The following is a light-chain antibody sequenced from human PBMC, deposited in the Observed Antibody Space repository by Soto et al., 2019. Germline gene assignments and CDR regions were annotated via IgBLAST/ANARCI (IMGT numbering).Light chain of an antibody. CDR3: TSYTPSSTYV. V-gene: IGLV2-14*03. CDR1: SSDVGNYDY. CDR2: AVS. Sequence: QSVLTQPASVSGSHGQSITISCTGTSSDVGNYDYVSWYQQYPGKAPKLMIYAVSRRPSGVSNRFSGSKSGNTASLTISGLQAEDEADYYCTSYTPSSTYVFGTGTKLTVL. J-gene: IGLJ1*01.